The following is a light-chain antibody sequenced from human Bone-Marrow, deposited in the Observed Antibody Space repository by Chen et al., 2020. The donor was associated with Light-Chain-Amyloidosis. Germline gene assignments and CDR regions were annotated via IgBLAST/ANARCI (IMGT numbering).Light chain of an antibody. V-gene: IGLV3-25*03. J-gene: IGLJ1*01. CDR3: QSTNSRDTSYF. CDR2: RNT. CDR1: VLPKQY. Sequence: SELTQPPSVSVSPGQTASISCSGHVLPKQYVYWYQKKPGQAPVLVLYRNTERPSGIPERFSGSSPGSTVTLTIRGVQAEDEADYYCQSTNSRDTSYFFGGGTKVTVL.